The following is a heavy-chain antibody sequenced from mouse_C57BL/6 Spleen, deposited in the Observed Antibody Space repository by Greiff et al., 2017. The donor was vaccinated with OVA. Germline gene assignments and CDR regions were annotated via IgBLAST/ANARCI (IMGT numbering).Heavy chain of an antibody. D-gene: IGHD1-1*01. CDR2: TFYSGIT. J-gene: IGHJ4*01. CDR3: ARAHYYGSSPLAMDY. CDR1: GFSINSDCY. V-gene: IGHV3-3*01. Sequence: EVQLQESGPSLVRPSQTLSLTCTVTGFSINSDCYWIWIRQFPGNKLEYIGYTFYSGITYYNPSLESRTYITRDTSKNQFSLKLSSVTTEDTATYYCARAHYYGSSPLAMDYWGQGTSVTVSS.